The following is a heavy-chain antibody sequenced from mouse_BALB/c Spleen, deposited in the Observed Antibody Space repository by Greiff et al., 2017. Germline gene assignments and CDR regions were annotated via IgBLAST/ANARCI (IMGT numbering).Heavy chain of an antibody. J-gene: IGHJ3*01. V-gene: IGHV3-6*02. CDR2: ISYDGSN. Sequence: EVQLQESGPGLVKPSQSLSLTCSVTGYSITSGYYWNWIRQFPGNKLEWMGYISYDGSNNYNPSLKNRISITRDTSKNQFFLKLNSVTTEDTATYYCARDRFITTVVGEAYWGQGTLVTVSA. CDR1: GYSITSGYY. D-gene: IGHD1-1*01. CDR3: ARDRFITTVVGEAY.